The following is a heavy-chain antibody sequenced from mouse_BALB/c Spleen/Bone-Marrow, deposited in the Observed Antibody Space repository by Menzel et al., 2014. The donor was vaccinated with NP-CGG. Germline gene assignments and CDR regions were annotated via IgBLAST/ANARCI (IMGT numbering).Heavy chain of an antibody. D-gene: IGHD6-1*01. J-gene: IGHJ1*01. CDR2: SNPSNGGS. CDR1: GYTFSNYY. Sequence: QVQLQQSGAELVKPGASVKLSCKASGYTFSNYYMYWVKQRPGQGVEWIGESNPSNGGSNFNETFKSKATLTVDKSSSTAYMQLSSLTSEDSAVYYCTRSSYGYWYFDVWGAGTTVTVSS. CDR3: TRSSYGYWYFDV. V-gene: IGHV1S81*02.